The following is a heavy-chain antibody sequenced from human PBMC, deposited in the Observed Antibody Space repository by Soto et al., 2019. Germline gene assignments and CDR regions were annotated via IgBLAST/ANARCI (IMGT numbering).Heavy chain of an antibody. CDR2: IIPIFGTA. D-gene: IGHD3-10*01. V-gene: IGHV1-69*12. J-gene: IGHJ6*02. CDR1: GGTFSSYA. CDR3: ARFGELWFGESKYYYYGMDV. Sequence: QVQLVQSGAEVKKPGSSVKVSCKASGGTFSSYAISWVRQAPGQGLEWMGGIIPIFGTANYAQKFQGRVTITADESTSTAYMELSSLRSEDTAVYYCARFGELWFGESKYYYYGMDVWGQGTTVTVSS.